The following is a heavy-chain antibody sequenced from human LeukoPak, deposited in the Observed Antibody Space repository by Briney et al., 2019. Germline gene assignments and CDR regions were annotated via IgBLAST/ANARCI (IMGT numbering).Heavy chain of an antibody. V-gene: IGHV4-38-2*01. CDR2: IYYSGST. CDR3: ATSAQNSTGYYYSFDP. D-gene: IGHD3-22*01. J-gene: IGHJ5*02. Sequence: PSETLSLTCAVSAYSFSSGFYWGWIRRPPGKGLEWIGNIYYSGSTYYNPSLKSRLTISVDTSKNQLSLKLSSVTAADTAVYYCATSAQNSTGYYYSFDPWGQGTLVTVSS. CDR1: AYSFSSGFY.